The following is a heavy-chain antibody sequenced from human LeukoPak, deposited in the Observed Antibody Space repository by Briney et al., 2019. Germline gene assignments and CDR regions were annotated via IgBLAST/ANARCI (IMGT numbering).Heavy chain of an antibody. CDR2: ISGSGGST. J-gene: IGHJ4*02. CDR3: AKPTHIAIFGVVIDYFDY. Sequence: PGGSLRLSCAASGFTSSSYAMSWVRQAPGKGLEWVSAISGSGGSTYYADSVKGRFSISRDNSKNTLYLQMNSLRAEDTAVYYCAKPTHIAIFGVVIDYFDYWGQGTLVTVSS. D-gene: IGHD3-3*01. V-gene: IGHV3-23*01. CDR1: GFTSSSYA.